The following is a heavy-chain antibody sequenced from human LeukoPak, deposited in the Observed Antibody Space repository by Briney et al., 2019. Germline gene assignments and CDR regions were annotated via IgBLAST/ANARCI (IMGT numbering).Heavy chain of an antibody. J-gene: IGHJ4*02. V-gene: IGHV3-23*01. D-gene: IGHD3-9*01. CDR3: AKRYYDVLTGLDLFDY. CDR2: ISGSGGST. CDR1: GFTFSSYG. Sequence: PGGTLRLSCAASGFTFSSYGMSWVRQAPGKGLEWVSAISGSGGSTYYADSVKGRFTISRDNSKNTLYLQINSLRAEDTAVYYCAKRYYDVLTGLDLFDYWGQGTLVTVSS.